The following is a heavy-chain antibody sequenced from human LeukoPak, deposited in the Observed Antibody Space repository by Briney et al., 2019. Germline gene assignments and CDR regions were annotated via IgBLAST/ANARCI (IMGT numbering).Heavy chain of an antibody. CDR2: IYYSGST. D-gene: IGHD3-9*01. CDR3: ARLPYDILTGYPRFRVGYYMDV. Sequence: TSETLSLTCTVSGGSISISSYYWGWIRQPPGKGLERIGSIYYSGSTYYNPSLKSRVTISVDTSKNQFSLKLSSVTAADTAVYYCARLPYDILTGYPRFRVGYYMDVWGKGTTVTVSS. J-gene: IGHJ6*03. CDR1: GGSISISSYY. V-gene: IGHV4-39*01.